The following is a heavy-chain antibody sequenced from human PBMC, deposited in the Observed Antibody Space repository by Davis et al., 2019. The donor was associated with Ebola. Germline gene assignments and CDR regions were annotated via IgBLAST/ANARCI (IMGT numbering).Heavy chain of an antibody. D-gene: IGHD3-10*01. CDR1: GFTFSDYY. V-gene: IGHV3-11*04. CDR2: ISSSGSTI. CDR3: ARETGITWAWFDP. Sequence: GESLKISCAASGFTFSDYYMSWIRQAPGKGLEWVSYISSSGSTIYYADSVKGRFTISRDNAKNSLYLQMNSLRDEDTAVYYCARETGITWAWFDPWGQGTLVTVSS. J-gene: IGHJ5*02.